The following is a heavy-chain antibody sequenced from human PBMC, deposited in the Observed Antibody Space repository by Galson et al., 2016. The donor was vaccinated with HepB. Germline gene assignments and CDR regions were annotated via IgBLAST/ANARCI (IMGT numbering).Heavy chain of an antibody. CDR3: ARDQGGYFDL. J-gene: IGHJ2*01. Sequence: SLRLSCAASGFTFSSYWMTWVRQAPGKGLEWVASINGDGSTKYYVDSVKGRFTISVDASKNQFSLRLTSVTAADTALYYCARDQGGYFDLWGRGTLVTVSS. CDR1: GFTFSSYW. V-gene: IGHV3-7*03. CDR2: INGDGSTK.